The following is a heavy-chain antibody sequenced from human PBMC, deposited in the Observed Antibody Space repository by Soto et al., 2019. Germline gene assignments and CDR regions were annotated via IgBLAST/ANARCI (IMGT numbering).Heavy chain of an antibody. D-gene: IGHD3-16*01. Sequence: SETLSLTCTVSGGSITDYYWSWIRQPPGKALEWIGYGYHSVSIHYNPSLKTRVTISVDTSENQFSLRLSSVTAADTAVYYCARAFAGFGAYWYFDLWGRGTLVTVSS. CDR3: ARAFAGFGAYWYFDL. CDR1: GGSITDYY. CDR2: GYHSVSI. V-gene: IGHV4-59*01. J-gene: IGHJ2*01.